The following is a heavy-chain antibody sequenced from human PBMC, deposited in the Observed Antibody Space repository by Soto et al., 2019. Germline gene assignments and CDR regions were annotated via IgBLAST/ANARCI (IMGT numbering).Heavy chain of an antibody. D-gene: IGHD6-13*01. Sequence: VGSLRLSCAASGFTFSSYAMSWVRQAPGKGPEWVSAISGSGGSTYYADSVKGRFTISRDNSKNTLYLQMNSLRAEDTAVYYCAKGLTGEQLGYGMDVWGQGTTVTVSS. CDR2: ISGSGGST. V-gene: IGHV3-23*01. J-gene: IGHJ6*02. CDR1: GFTFSSYA. CDR3: AKGLTGEQLGYGMDV.